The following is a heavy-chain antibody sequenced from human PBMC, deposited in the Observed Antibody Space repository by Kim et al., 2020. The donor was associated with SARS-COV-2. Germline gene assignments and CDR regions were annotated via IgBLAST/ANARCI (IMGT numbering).Heavy chain of an antibody. CDR1: GFTFSSYS. D-gene: IGHD2-2*01. V-gene: IGHV3-48*02. Sequence: GGSLRLSCAASGFTFSSYSMNWVRQAPGKGLGWVSYISSRSSTIYYADSVKGRFTISRDNAKNSLYLQMNSLRDEDTAVYYCARVSSSCSSTACPIKDAFDIWGQGTMVTVSS. CDR3: ARVSSSCSSTACPIKDAFDI. CDR2: ISSRSSTI. J-gene: IGHJ3*02.